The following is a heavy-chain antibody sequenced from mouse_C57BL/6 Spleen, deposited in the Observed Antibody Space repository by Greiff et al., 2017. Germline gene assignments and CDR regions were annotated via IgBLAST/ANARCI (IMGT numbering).Heavy chain of an antibody. CDR1: GYTFTSYW. CDR2: IDPSDSYT. CDR3: ARRALLTYFDV. V-gene: IGHV1-50*01. J-gene: IGHJ1*03. D-gene: IGHD5-5*01. Sequence: VQLQQPGAELVKPGASVKLSCKASGYTFTSYWMQWVKQRPGQGLEWIGEIDPSDSYTNYNQKFKGKATLTVDTSSSTAYMQLSSLTSEDSAVYYCARRALLTYFDVWGTGTTVTVSS.